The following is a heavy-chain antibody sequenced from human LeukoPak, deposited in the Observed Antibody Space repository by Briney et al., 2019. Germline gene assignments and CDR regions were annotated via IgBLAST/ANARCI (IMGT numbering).Heavy chain of an antibody. CDR1: GGTFSSYA. CDR2: IIPIFGTA. J-gene: IGHJ4*02. Sequence: SVKVSCKASGGTFSSYAISWVRQAPGQGLEWMGGIIPIFGTANHAQKFQGRVTVTADESTSTAYMELSSLRSEDTAVYYCARDRVQLWLSGNFDYWGQGTLVTVSS. D-gene: IGHD5-18*01. V-gene: IGHV1-69*01. CDR3: ARDRVQLWLSGNFDY.